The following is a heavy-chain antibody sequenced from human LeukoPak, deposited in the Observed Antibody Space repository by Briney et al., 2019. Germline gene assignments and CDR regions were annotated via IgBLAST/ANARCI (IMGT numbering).Heavy chain of an antibody. CDR2: INPNSGGT. CDR1: GYTFTGYY. Sequence: GASVKVSCKASGYTFTGYYMHWVRQAPGQGLGWMGWINPNSGGTNYAQKFQGRVTMTRDTSISTAYMELSRLRSDDTAVYYCARDSSGYHYHNWFDPWGQGTLVTVSS. V-gene: IGHV1-2*02. D-gene: IGHD3-22*01. CDR3: ARDSSGYHYHNWFDP. J-gene: IGHJ5*02.